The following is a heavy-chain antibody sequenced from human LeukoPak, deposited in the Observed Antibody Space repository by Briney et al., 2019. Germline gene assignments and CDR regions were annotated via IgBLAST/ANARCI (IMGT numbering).Heavy chain of an antibody. J-gene: IGHJ4*02. CDR3: ARVSLSGGYRVNY. D-gene: IGHD5-12*01. V-gene: IGHV4-31*03. CDR1: GGSISSGGYY. CDR2: IYYSGST. Sequence: SETLSITCTVSGGSISSGGYYCSWIRQHPGKGLEWIGYIYYSGSTYYNPSLKSRVTIAVDTSKNQFSLKLSSVTAADTAVYYCARVSLSGGYRVNYWGQGTLVTVSS.